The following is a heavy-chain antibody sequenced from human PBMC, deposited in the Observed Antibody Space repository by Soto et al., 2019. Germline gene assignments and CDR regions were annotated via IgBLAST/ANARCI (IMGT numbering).Heavy chain of an antibody. CDR3: AKELSHSYGYTRYYFYGMDV. J-gene: IGHJ6*02. D-gene: IGHD5-18*01. V-gene: IGHV3-30*18. Sequence: GGSLRLSCAASGFTFDNYGMHWVRRAPGKGLEWVSGISYDGSYKYYADSVKGRFIISRDNPKNTLYLQMNSLRTEDTAVYYCAKELSHSYGYTRYYFYGMDVWGPGTTVTVSS. CDR1: GFTFDNYG. CDR2: ISYDGSYK.